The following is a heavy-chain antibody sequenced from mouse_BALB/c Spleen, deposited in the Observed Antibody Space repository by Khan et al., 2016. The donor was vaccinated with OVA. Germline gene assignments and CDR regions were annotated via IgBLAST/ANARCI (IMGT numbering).Heavy chain of an antibody. CDR3: AKGVWAHYYTLDY. V-gene: IGHV2-6-5*01. J-gene: IGHJ4*01. Sequence: QVQLKESGPGLVAPSQNLSITCTVSGFSLSDYGVSWIRQTPGKGLEWLGVIWGGGSTYYNSALRSRLSISKDNSKSQVFLKMTSRHSDYSAMFYCAKGVWAHYYTLDYWGQGTSVTVSS. CDR2: IWGGGST. CDR1: GFSLSDYG.